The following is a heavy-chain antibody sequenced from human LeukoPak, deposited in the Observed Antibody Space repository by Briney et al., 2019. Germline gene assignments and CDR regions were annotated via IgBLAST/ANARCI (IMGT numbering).Heavy chain of an antibody. CDR3: ARDTSYPHPYYMDV. CDR1: GFTFSSYW. J-gene: IGHJ6*03. CDR2: IKQDGSEK. Sequence: GGSLRLSCAASGFTFSSYWMNWVRQAPGMGLEWVANIKQDGSEKYYVDSVKGRFTISRDNAKNSLYLQMNSLRAEDTAVYYCARDTSYPHPYYMDVWGNGTTVTVSS. V-gene: IGHV3-7*01. D-gene: IGHD3-16*02.